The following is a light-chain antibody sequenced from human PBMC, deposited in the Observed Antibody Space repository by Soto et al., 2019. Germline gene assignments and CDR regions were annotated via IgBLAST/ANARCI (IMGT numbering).Light chain of an antibody. CDR1: QSVSSSY. J-gene: IGKJ2*01. CDR2: GAS. Sequence: EIVLTQSPGTLSLSPGERATLSCRASQSVSSSYLAWYQQKPGQAPRLLIYGASSRATGIPDRFSGSGSGTDFTLTISTLEPEDFAVYYCQQYGSSPYTFAQGTKLEIK. V-gene: IGKV3-20*01. CDR3: QQYGSSPYT.